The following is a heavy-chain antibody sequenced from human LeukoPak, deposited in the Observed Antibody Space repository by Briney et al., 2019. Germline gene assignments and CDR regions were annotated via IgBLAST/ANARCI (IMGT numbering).Heavy chain of an antibody. V-gene: IGHV3-23*01. CDR2: ISGTGGRT. J-gene: IGHJ1*01. D-gene: IGHD6-13*01. CDR3: AKGPYSDSSEWFQY. CDR1: GFSFSSYA. Sequence: GGSLRLSCAASGFSFSSYAMGWVRQAPGKGLEWVSSISGTGGRTYNADSVKGRFTISRDNSRNTLSLQMNSLRVEDTAVYFCAKGPYSDSSEWFQYWGQGTLVTVSS.